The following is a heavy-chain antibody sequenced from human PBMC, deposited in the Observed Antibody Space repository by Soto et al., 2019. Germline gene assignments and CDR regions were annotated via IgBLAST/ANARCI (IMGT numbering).Heavy chain of an antibody. D-gene: IGHD3-10*01. CDR1: GGSVSSSSYY. CDR3: ASTPMVRGVNPVYAFDI. J-gene: IGHJ3*02. CDR2: IYNSGST. V-gene: IGHV4-61*01. Sequence: PSETLSLTCNVSGGSVSSSSYYWSWIRQPPGKGLEWIGYIYNSGSTNYNPSLKSRITISVDTSKNQFSLELSSVTAADTGVYYCASTPMVRGVNPVYAFDIWGQGTMVTVSS.